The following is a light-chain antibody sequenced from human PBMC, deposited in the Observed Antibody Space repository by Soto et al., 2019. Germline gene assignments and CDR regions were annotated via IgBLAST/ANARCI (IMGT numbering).Light chain of an antibody. CDR1: QSVLYSPNNKNS. V-gene: IGKV4-1*01. CDR2: WAS. Sequence: DIVMTQSPDSLAVSLGERATINCKSSQSVLYSPNNKNSLAWYQQKPGQPPKLFIYWASIRESGVPDRFSGSGAGRDFTLTISSLQAEDVAVYYCQQYYRTPPTFVQGTKVEIK. CDR3: QQYYRTPPT. J-gene: IGKJ1*01.